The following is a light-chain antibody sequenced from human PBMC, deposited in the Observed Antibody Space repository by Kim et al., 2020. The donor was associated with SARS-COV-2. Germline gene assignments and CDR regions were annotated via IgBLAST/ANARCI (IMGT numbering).Light chain of an antibody. CDR1: SGSIASNY. V-gene: IGLV6-57*01. Sequence: GTTVTIACTRSSGSIASNYVKWYQQRTGSSPTTVIYEDNQRPSGVADRFSGSIDSSANSASLTISGLKTEDEADYYCQSYDSSNQVFGGGTQLTVL. CDR3: QSYDSSNQV. CDR2: EDN. J-gene: IGLJ3*02.